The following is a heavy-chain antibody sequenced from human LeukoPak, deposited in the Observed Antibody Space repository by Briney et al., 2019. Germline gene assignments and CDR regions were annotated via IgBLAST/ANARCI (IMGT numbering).Heavy chain of an antibody. CDR1: GYTFTSYD. J-gene: IGHJ5*02. D-gene: IGHD4-23*01. Sequence: GASVKVSCKASGYTFTSYDINWVRQATGQGLEWMGWMNPNSGNTGYAQKFQGRVTMTRNTSISTAYMELSSLRSEDTAVYYCARGRLFRMRSSGGNSVAVWLDPWGQGTLVTVSS. V-gene: IGHV1-8*01. CDR2: MNPNSGNT. CDR3: ARGRLFRMRSSGGNSVAVWLDP.